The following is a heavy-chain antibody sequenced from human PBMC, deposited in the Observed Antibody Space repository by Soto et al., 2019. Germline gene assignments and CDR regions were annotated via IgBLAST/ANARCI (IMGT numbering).Heavy chain of an antibody. D-gene: IGHD3-22*01. CDR2: INPITGGT. Sequence: ASVKVSCKASGYTFTSYYIHWVRQAPGQGLEWMGWINPITGGTNYAPKFQGRVTMTRDTSITTAYMELSRLRSDDTAVYYCARNYYGSSDRGYLDYWGQGTPVTVSS. V-gene: IGHV1-2*02. CDR1: GYTFTSYY. CDR3: ARNYYGSSDRGYLDY. J-gene: IGHJ4*02.